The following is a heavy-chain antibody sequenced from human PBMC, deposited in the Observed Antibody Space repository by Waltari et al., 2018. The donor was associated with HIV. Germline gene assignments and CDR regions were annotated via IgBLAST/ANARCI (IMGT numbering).Heavy chain of an antibody. D-gene: IGHD5-12*01. V-gene: IGHV3-7*01. J-gene: IGHJ6*02. CDR3: ARDVMGIVAKPYGVDV. Sequence: EVQVVESGGGLVQPGGSLRLSCDGFGFTFSSHCMSWVRQAQGKGLEWGANIKHDGSERYFVDSVKGFAISRDNANNSLFLQMNSLRAEDTAVYYCARDVMGIVAKPYGVDVWGQGTTVTVSS. CDR1: GFTFSSHC. CDR2: IKHDGSER.